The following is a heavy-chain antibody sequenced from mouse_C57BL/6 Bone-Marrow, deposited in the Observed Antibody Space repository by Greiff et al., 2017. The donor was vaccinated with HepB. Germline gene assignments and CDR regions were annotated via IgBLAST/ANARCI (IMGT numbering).Heavy chain of an antibody. CDR2: ISSGGSYT. D-gene: IGHD2-3*01. Sequence: EVKLQESGGDLVKPGGSLKLSCAASGFTFNSYGMSWVRQTPDKRLEWVATISSGGSYTYYPDSVKGRFTISRDNAKNTLYLQMSSLKSEDTAMYYCARRRRDGYYWYFDVWGTGTTVTVSS. CDR3: ARRRRDGYYWYFDV. CDR1: GFTFNSYG. J-gene: IGHJ1*03. V-gene: IGHV5-6*02.